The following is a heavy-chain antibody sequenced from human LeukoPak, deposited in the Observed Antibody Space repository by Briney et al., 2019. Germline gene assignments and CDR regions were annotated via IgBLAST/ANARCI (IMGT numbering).Heavy chain of an antibody. CDR1: GGSIGSYC. Sequence: SETLSLTCTVSGGSIGSYCWSWIRQPPGKGLEWIGYISSSGSTNYNPSLKSRVTISVDTSKNQFSLKLSSVTAADTAVYYCASSGGMATIGAFDIWGQGTMVTVSS. D-gene: IGHD5-24*01. V-gene: IGHV4-59*08. CDR3: ASSGGMATIGAFDI. J-gene: IGHJ3*02. CDR2: ISSSGST.